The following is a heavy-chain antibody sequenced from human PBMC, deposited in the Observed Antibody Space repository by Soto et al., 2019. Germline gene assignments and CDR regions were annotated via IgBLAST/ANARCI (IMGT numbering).Heavy chain of an antibody. CDR2: IYYSGST. J-gene: IGHJ4*02. CDR1: GGSISSSSYY. Sequence: QLQLQESGPGLVKPSETLSLTCTVSGGSISSSSYYWGWIRQPPGKGLEWIGSIYYSGSTYYNPSLKSRYTISVDTSKKQFYLKLSSVTAADTAVYYCARHKGRYFDWLSYYYFDYWGQGTLVTVSS. CDR3: ARHKGRYFDWLSYYYFDY. V-gene: IGHV4-39*01. D-gene: IGHD3-9*01.